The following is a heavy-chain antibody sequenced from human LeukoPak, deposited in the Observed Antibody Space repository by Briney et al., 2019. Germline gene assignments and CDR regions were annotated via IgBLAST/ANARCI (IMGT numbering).Heavy chain of an antibody. J-gene: IGHJ4*02. D-gene: IGHD6-19*01. CDR1: GGSISSGSYY. Sequence: SETLSLTCTVSGGSISSGSYYWSWIRQPAGKGLEWIGRIYTSGSTNYNPSLKSRVTISVDTSKNQFSLKLSSVTAADTAVYYCAFKEGGGWLPFDYWGQGTLVTVSS. CDR2: IYTSGST. CDR3: AFKEGGGWLPFDY. V-gene: IGHV4-61*02.